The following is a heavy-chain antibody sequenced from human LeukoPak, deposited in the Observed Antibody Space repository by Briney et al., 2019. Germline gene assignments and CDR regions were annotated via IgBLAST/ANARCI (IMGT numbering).Heavy chain of an antibody. CDR3: ARIYCSSTSCYRLGLDFDY. Sequence: ASVKVSCKASGYTFTSYAMHWVRQAPGQRLEWMGWINAGNGNTEYSQRFQGRITITRDTSASTAYMELSSLRSEDTAVYYCARIYCSSTSCYRLGLDFDYRGQGTLVTVSS. CDR1: GYTFTSYA. J-gene: IGHJ4*02. V-gene: IGHV1-3*01. D-gene: IGHD2-2*02. CDR2: INAGNGNT.